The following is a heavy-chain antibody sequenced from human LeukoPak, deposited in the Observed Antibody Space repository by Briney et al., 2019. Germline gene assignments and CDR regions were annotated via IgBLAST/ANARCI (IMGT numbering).Heavy chain of an antibody. CDR3: AREHNTAAAIDH. CDR2: MNSDGSST. Sequence: GGSLRLSCEASGFTFSSYWMHWVRQDPGKGLVWVSRMNSDGSSTSHADSVRARFTISRDNAKNTLYLQMNSLRAEDTAVYYCAREHNTAAAIDHWGQGTLVTVSS. D-gene: IGHD6-13*01. J-gene: IGHJ4*02. CDR1: GFTFSSYW. V-gene: IGHV3-74*01.